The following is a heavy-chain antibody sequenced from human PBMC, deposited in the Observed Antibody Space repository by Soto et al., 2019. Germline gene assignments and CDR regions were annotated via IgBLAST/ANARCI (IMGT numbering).Heavy chain of an antibody. CDR3: AKAKKPGFGESGYYYGMDV. J-gene: IGHJ6*02. CDR2: ISYDGSNK. V-gene: IGHV3-30*18. Sequence: GGSLRLSCAASGFTFSSYGMHWVRQAPGKGLEWVAVISYDGSNKYYADSVKGRFTISRDNSKNTLYLQMNSLRAEDTAVYYCAKAKKPGFGESGYYYGMDVWGQGTTVTVSS. CDR1: GFTFSSYG. D-gene: IGHD3-10*01.